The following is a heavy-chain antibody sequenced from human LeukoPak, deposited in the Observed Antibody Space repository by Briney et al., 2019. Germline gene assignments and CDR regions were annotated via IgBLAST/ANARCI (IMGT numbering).Heavy chain of an antibody. CDR1: GYTFTSYG. J-gene: IGHJ2*01. CDR3: ARGRGTTMVRGVITNYFDL. D-gene: IGHD3-10*01. CDR2: ISAYNGNT. V-gene: IGHV1-18*01. Sequence: ASVKVSCKASGYTFTSYGISWVRQAPGQGLEWMGWISAYNGNTNYAQKPQGRVAMTTDTSTSTAYMELRSLRSDDTAIYYCARGRGTTMVRGVITNYFDLWGRGSLVTVSS.